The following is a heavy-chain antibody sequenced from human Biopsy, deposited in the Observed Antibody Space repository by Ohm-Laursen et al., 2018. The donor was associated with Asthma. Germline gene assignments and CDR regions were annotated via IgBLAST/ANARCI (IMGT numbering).Heavy chain of an antibody. D-gene: IGHD3-10*01. V-gene: IGHV1-18*03. J-gene: IGHJ6*02. Sequence: ASVKVSCKTSGYTFNSAGITWVRQAPGQGLEWMGWISVYNGNTKVAQKPQDRVTMITDTSTSTAYMELRSLRSDDMAVYFCARAVDYSHYYGIDVWGQGTTVTVS. CDR2: ISVYNGNT. CDR1: GYTFNSAG. CDR3: ARAVDYSHYYGIDV.